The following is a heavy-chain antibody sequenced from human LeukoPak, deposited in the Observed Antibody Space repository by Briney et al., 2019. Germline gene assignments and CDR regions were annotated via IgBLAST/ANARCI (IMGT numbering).Heavy chain of an antibody. J-gene: IGHJ6*02. Sequence: SETLSLTCAVYGGSFSGYYWSWIRQPPGKGLEWIGEINHSGSTNYNPSLKSRVTISVDTSKNQFSLKLSSVTAADTAVYYCAFSQLWLSEYYYYGMDVWGQGTTVTVSS. CDR3: AFSQLWLSEYYYYGMDV. CDR2: INHSGST. D-gene: IGHD5-18*01. CDR1: GGSFSGYY. V-gene: IGHV4-34*01.